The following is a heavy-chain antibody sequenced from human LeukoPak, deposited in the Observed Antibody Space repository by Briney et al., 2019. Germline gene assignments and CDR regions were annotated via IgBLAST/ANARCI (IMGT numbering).Heavy chain of an antibody. V-gene: IGHV4-4*07. CDR1: GGSISSYY. J-gene: IGHJ6*03. CDR2: IYTSGST. D-gene: IGHD3-10*01. Sequence: SETLSPTCTVSGGSISSYYWSWIRQPAGKGLEWIGRIYTSGSTNYNPSLKSRVTMSVDTSKNQFSLKLSSVTAADTAVYYCARSGGPRFYYYYYMDVWGKGTTVTVSS. CDR3: ARSGGPRFYYYYYMDV.